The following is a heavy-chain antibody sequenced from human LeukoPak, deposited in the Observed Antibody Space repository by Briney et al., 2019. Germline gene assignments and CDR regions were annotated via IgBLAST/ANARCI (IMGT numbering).Heavy chain of an antibody. V-gene: IGHV3-66*01. CDR1: GFTVSTNY. J-gene: IGHJ4*02. Sequence: GGSLRLSCAASGFTVSTNYMGWVGQAPGKGLEWVSVLYGGGTTYYADSVNGRFTISKDNSKNTLYVQMNSLRAEDTAVYYCARGLGCSIGSCYFDCWGQGTLVTVSS. CDR3: ARGLGCSIGSCYFDC. D-gene: IGHD6-13*01. CDR2: LYGGGTT.